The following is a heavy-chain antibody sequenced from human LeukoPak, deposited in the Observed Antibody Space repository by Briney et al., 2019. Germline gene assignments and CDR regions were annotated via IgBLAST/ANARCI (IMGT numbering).Heavy chain of an antibody. J-gene: IGHJ4*02. CDR1: GFIFDDYG. V-gene: IGHV3-20*04. CDR2: INWNGGST. Sequence: RSGGSLRLSCAASGFIFDDYGMSWVRQAPGKGLEWVSGINWNGGSTGYTDSVKGRFTISRDNAKNSLYLQMNSLRAEHTALYYCASYCSRTSCYQDYWGQGTTVTVSS. CDR3: ASYCSRTSCYQDY. D-gene: IGHD2-2*01.